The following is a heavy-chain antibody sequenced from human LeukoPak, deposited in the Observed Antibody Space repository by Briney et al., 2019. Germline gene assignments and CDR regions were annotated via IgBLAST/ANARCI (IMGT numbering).Heavy chain of an antibody. CDR2: ISGSGGST. J-gene: IGHJ5*02. Sequence: GGSLRLSCAASGFTFSSYAMSWVRQAPGKGLEWVSAISGSGGSTYYADSVKGRFTISRDNSKNTLYLQMNSLRAEDTAVYYCAKGSVSSGWYHWFDPWGQGTLVTVSS. CDR3: AKGSVSSGWYHWFDP. V-gene: IGHV3-23*01. D-gene: IGHD6-19*01. CDR1: GFTFSSYA.